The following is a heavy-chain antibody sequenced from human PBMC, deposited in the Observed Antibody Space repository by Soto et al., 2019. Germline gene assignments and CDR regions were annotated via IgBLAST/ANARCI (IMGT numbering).Heavy chain of an antibody. CDR2: ISYDGSNK. Sequence: SLRLSCAASGFTFSSYAMHWVRQAPGKGLEWVAVISYDGSNKYYADSVKGRFTISRDNSKNTLYLQMNSLRAEDTAVYYCARGWNSGSGGGMDVWGQGTTVTVSS. CDR1: GFTFSSYA. CDR3: ARGWNSGSGGGMDV. D-gene: IGHD1-7*01. J-gene: IGHJ6*02. V-gene: IGHV3-30-3*01.